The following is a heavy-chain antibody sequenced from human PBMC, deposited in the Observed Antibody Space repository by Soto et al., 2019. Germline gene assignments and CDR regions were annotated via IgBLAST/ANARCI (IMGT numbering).Heavy chain of an antibody. CDR2: ISGSGGST. Sequence: PRGSLRLSCAASGFTFSSYAMSWVSQAPGKGLEWVSAISGSGGSTYYADSVKGRFTISRDNSKNTLYLQMNSLRAEDTAVYYTAKGGFRQPSPSPPRYWGQGTLVTVSS. J-gene: IGHJ4*02. D-gene: IGHD1-1*01. CDR3: AKGGFRQPSPSPPRY. CDR1: GFTFSSYA. V-gene: IGHV3-23*01.